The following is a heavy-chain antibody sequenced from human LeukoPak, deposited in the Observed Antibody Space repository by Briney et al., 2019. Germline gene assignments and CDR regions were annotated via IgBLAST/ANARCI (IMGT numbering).Heavy chain of an antibody. D-gene: IGHD5-12*01. CDR1: GYSFTTYW. V-gene: IGHV5-51*01. CDR3: ARQKIVAVSDI. CDR2: IYPGDSDT. J-gene: IGHJ3*02. Sequence: GESLKISCKGSGYSFTTYWIGWVRQMPGKGLEWMGIIYPGDSDTRYSPSFQGQVTISAGKSISTAYLQWSSLKASDTAMYYCARQKIVAVSDIWGQGTMVTVSS.